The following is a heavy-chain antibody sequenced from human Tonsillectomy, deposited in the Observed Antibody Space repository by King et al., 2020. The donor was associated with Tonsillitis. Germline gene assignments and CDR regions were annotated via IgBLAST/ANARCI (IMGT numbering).Heavy chain of an antibody. CDR2: ILYDGSKK. V-gene: IGHV3-33*01. CDR1: GFSFSGYG. CDR3: ALDYGGNSFDY. J-gene: IGHJ4*02. D-gene: IGHD4-23*01. Sequence: VQLVESGGGVVQPGRSLRLSCAASGFSFSGYGMHWVRQAPGQGLEWVAIILYDGSKKYYADSVKGRFTISRDNSKNTLDLQMNSLRAEDTAVYYCALDYGGNSFDYWGQGTLVTVTS.